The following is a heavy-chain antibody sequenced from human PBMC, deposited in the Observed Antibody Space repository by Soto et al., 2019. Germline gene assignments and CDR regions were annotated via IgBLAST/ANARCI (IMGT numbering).Heavy chain of an antibody. Sequence: ASVKVSCKASGYTFTDYYVHWVRQAPGQGLEWMGWINPNSGGTKTAQKFQGRVTVTRDTSISTAYMDLSRLRSDGTAVYYCARDVTRTQSCTNGVCYYHYYDMDVWGQGTMVTVSS. J-gene: IGHJ6*02. D-gene: IGHD2-8*01. V-gene: IGHV1-2*02. CDR2: INPNSGGT. CDR1: GYTFTDYY. CDR3: ARDVTRTQSCTNGVCYYHYYDMDV.